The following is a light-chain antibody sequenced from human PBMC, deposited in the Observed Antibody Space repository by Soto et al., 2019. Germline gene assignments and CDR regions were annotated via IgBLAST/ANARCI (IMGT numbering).Light chain of an antibody. CDR3: SSYTSSNTLEV. J-gene: IGLJ1*01. V-gene: IGLV2-14*01. CDR2: EVN. CDR1: SRDVGGSNY. Sequence: LIQPASVSGSPGQSITISCTGTSRDVGGSNYVSWYQHHPHRAPKLLIYEVNYRPSGVSSRFSGSKSGNTASLTISGLQAEDEADYYCSSYTSSNTLEVFGVGTKVTVL.